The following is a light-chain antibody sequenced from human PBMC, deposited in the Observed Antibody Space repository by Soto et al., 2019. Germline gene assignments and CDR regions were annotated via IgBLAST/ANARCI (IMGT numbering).Light chain of an antibody. CDR2: EAT. CDR1: SSDVGSYNL. V-gene: IGLV2-23*01. J-gene: IGLJ1*01. Sequence: QSALTQPASVSGSPGQSITISCTGTSSDVGSYNLVSWYQQKPGKAPKVLIYEATKRPSGASNRFSGSKSGNTASLTISGLQAEDEADYYCCSYAGRSTFVFGTGTKVTVL. CDR3: CSYAGRSTFV.